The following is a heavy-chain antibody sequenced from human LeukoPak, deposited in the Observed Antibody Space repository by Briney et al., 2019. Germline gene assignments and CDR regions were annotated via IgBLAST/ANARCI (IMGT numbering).Heavy chain of an antibody. CDR1: GGTFSSYT. CDR3: ATGVILTGYFLSAFDI. CDR2: IIPIFGTA. J-gene: IGHJ3*02. V-gene: IGHV1-69*06. Sequence: EASVKVSCKASGGTFSSYTISWVRQAPGQGLEWMGGIIPIFGTANYAQTFQGRVTITADKSTSTAYMELSSLRSEDTAVYYCATGVILTGYFLSAFDIWGQGTMVTVSS. D-gene: IGHD3-9*01.